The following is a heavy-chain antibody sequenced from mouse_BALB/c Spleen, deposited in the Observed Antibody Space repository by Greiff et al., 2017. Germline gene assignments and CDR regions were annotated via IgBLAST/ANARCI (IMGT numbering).Heavy chain of an antibody. D-gene: IGHD1-1*02. Sequence: QVQLQQSGAELAKPGASVKMSCKASGYTFTSYWMHWVKQRPGQGLEWIGYINPSTGYTEYNQKFKDKATLTADKSSSTAYMQLSSLTSEDSAVYYCARKELWDYWGQGTTLTVSS. CDR1: GYTFTSYW. V-gene: IGHV1-7*01. CDR3: ARKELWDY. CDR2: INPSTGYT. J-gene: IGHJ2*01.